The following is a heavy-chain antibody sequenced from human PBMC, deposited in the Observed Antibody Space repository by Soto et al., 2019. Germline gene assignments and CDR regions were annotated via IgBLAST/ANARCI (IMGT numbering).Heavy chain of an antibody. Sequence: ASVKVSCKVSGHTLTQLSMHWVRQAPGKVLEWMGGFIPEDDEGIYAQKFQGRVTMTEDTSTDTAYMELSSLRSEDTALYYCANSNHFDSSALTLSHFESWGQGTMVTVSS. D-gene: IGHD3-22*01. CDR3: ANSNHFDSSALTLSHFES. J-gene: IGHJ4*02. V-gene: IGHV1-24*01. CDR2: FIPEDDEG. CDR1: GHTLTQLS.